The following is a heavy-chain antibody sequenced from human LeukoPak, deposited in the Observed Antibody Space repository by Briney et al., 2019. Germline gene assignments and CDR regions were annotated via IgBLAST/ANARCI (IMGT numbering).Heavy chain of an antibody. V-gene: IGHV4-34*01. D-gene: IGHD3-16*01. CDR3: ARGGLGYVWYFDL. CDR2: INHSGST. J-gene: IGHJ2*01. CDR1: GGSFSGYY. Sequence: SETLSLTCAVYGGSFSGYYWSWIRQPPGKGLEWIGEINHSGSTNYNPSLKSRVTISVDTSKNQFSLKLSSVTAADTAVYYCARGGLGYVWYFDLWGRGTLVTVSS.